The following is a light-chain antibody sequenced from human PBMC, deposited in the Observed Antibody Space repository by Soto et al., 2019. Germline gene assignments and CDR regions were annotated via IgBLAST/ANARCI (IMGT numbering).Light chain of an antibody. CDR2: DAS. J-gene: IGKJ1*01. CDR1: QGISSA. V-gene: IGKV1-13*02. Sequence: AIQLTQSPSSLSASVGDRVTITCRASQGISSALAWYQQKPGKAPKLLIYDASSLERGVPSRFSGSGSGTEFSLTISSLQPEDFATYYCQQFNSYPQTFCQGTNVEIK. CDR3: QQFNSYPQT.